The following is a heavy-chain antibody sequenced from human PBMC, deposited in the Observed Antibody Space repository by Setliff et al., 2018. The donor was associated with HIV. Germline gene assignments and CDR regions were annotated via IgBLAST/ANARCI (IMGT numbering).Heavy chain of an antibody. Sequence: GASVKVSCKASGYAFTSYGISWVRQAPGQGLEWVAWISPYNDNTNYAQKLQGRVTMTTGTSTSTAYMELRSLRSDDTAVYYCARDLGYCSSTSCYGSDYYMDVWGKGTTVTVSS. J-gene: IGHJ6*03. CDR1: GYAFTSYG. V-gene: IGHV1-18*01. D-gene: IGHD2-2*01. CDR3: ARDLGYCSSTSCYGSDYYMDV. CDR2: ISPYNDNT.